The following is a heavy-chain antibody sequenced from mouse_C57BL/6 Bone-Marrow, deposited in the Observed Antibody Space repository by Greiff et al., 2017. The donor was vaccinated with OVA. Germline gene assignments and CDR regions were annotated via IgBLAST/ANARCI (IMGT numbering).Heavy chain of an antibody. CDR1: GYTFTSYW. V-gene: IGHV1-64*01. J-gene: IGHJ4*01. D-gene: IGHD1-1*01. CDR2: IHPNSGST. Sequence: QVQLQQSGAELVKPGASVKLSCKASGYTFTSYWMHWVKQRPGQGLEWIGMIHPNSGSTNYNEKFKSKATLTVDKSSSTAYMQLSSLTSEDSAVYYCARSLTTVVAHYAMDYWGQGTSVTVSS. CDR3: ARSLTTVVAHYAMDY.